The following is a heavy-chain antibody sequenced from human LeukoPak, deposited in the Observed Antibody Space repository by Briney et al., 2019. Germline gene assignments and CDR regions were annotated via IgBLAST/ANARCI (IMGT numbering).Heavy chain of an antibody. J-gene: IGHJ4*02. CDR3: ARAADDFWSGYPSYFDY. V-gene: IGHV4-38-2*02. CDR2: IYYSGST. Sequence: SETLSLTCTVSGYSISSGYYWGWIRQPPGKGLEWIGSIYYSGSTYYNPSLKSRVTISVDTSKNQFSLKLSSVTAADTAVYYCARAADDFWSGYPSYFDYWGQGTLVTVSS. D-gene: IGHD3-3*01. CDR1: GYSISSGYY.